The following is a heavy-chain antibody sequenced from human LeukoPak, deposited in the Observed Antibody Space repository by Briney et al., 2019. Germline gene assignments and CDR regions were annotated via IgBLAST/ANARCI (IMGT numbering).Heavy chain of an antibody. J-gene: IGHJ3*02. CDR3: ARGGFTTMVRGVIITLDAFDI. Sequence: GASVKVSCKASGYTFTGYYMHWVRQAPGHGLEWMGWINPKTLGTNYAQMFRGRVTMTRDTSINTVYMELSSLRSDDTAVYYCARGGFTTMVRGVIITLDAFDIWGQGTMVTVSS. D-gene: IGHD3-10*01. V-gene: IGHV1-2*02. CDR1: GYTFTGYY. CDR2: INPKTLGT.